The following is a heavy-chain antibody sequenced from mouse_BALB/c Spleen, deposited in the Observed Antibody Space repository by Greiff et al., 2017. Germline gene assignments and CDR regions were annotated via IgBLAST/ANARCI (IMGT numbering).Heavy chain of an antibody. CDR3: ARDLETY. J-gene: IGHJ3*01. Sequence: EVHLVESGGGLVKPGGSLKLSCAASGFTFSDYYMYWVRQTPEKRLEWVATISDGGSYTYYPDSVKGRFTISRDNAKNNLYLQMSSLKSEDTAMYYCARDLETYWGQGTLVTVSA. V-gene: IGHV5-4*02. CDR2: ISDGGSYT. CDR1: GFTFSDYY.